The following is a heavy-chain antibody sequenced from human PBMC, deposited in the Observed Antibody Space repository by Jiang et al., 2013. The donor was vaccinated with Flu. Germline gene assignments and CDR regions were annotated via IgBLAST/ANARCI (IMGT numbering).Heavy chain of an antibody. J-gene: IGHJ4*02. CDR2: IYFSGST. CDR1: GGSFISHY. V-gene: IGHV4-59*11. Sequence: RLLKPSETLSLTCSVSGGSFISHYWSWIRQPPGKGLEWVGYIYFSGSTNYSPSLKSRITISLDTSKNQFSLKLRSVTAADTAVYYCARYGGNGVFDSWGQGTLVTVSP. D-gene: IGHD4-23*01. CDR3: ARYGGNGVFDS.